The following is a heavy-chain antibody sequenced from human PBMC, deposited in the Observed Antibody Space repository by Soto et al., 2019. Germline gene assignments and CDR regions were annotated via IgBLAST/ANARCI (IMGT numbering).Heavy chain of an antibody. CDR2: ISDNGYNK. V-gene: IGHV3-30*18. J-gene: IGHJ4*02. Sequence: QVQLVESGGGVVQTGGSLRLSCAASGFSFSTYGMHWVRQAPGKGLEWVAVISDNGYNKYYADSVKGRLTISRDNSKNTLYVQMNSLRAEDSAVYYCAKDIFRGMMTFDYWGQGTLVTVSS. CDR1: GFSFSTYG. CDR3: AKDIFRGMMTFDY. D-gene: IGHD3-16*01.